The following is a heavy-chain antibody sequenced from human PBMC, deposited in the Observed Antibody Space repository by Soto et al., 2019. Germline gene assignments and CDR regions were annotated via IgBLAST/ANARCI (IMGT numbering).Heavy chain of an antibody. D-gene: IGHD1-1*01. CDR3: ATDQSWHDLVWCFDP. CDR1: GYRFTSHY. V-gene: IGHV1-46*03. Sequence: GASVKVSCKAIGYRFTSHYIHWVRQAPGQGLEWMGTIYPGGVNVAYAQQVKGRLTMTKDTSTSTVYMELTSLTSEDTAVYYCATDQSWHDLVWCFDPWGQGTLVTVSS. CDR2: IYPGGVNV. J-gene: IGHJ5*02.